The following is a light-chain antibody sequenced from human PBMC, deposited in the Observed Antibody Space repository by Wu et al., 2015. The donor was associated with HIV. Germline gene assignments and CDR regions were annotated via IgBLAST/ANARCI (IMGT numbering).Light chain of an antibody. V-gene: IGKV1-39*01. CDR3: QQLNSYPLT. CDR1: QIISGY. CDR2: HTS. Sequence: DIQMTQSPSSLSASVGDRVTITCRASQIISGYLNWYQQRPGQAPKLLISHTSSLQSGVPSRFSGSGSGTDFTLTISSLQPEDFATYYCQQLNSYPLTFGGGTKVEIK. J-gene: IGKJ4*01.